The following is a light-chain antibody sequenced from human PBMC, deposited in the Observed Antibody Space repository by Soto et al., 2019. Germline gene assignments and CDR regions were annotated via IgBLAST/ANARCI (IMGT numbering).Light chain of an antibody. CDR3: SSDTGSSTYV. Sequence: QSALTQPASVSGSPGQSITISCTGTSSDVGGYNYVSWYQQYPGKAPKLMIYDVSNRPSGVSNRFSGSKSGNTASLTISGLQAEDESDYYCSSDTGSSTYVFGTGTKLTVL. CDR2: DVS. CDR1: SSDVGGYNY. V-gene: IGLV2-14*01. J-gene: IGLJ1*01.